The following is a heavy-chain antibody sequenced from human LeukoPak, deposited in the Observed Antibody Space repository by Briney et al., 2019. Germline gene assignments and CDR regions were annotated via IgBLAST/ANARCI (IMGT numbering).Heavy chain of an antibody. CDR3: AKDMRVVVITIFDY. J-gene: IGHJ4*02. Sequence: PGGSLRLSCAASGFTFSGYAMSWVRQAPGKGLEWVSAISGSGGSTYYADSVKGRFTISRDNSKNTLYLQMNSLRAEDTAVYYCAKDMRVVVITIFDYWGQGTLVTVSS. CDR2: ISGSGGST. V-gene: IGHV3-23*01. CDR1: GFTFSGYA. D-gene: IGHD3-22*01.